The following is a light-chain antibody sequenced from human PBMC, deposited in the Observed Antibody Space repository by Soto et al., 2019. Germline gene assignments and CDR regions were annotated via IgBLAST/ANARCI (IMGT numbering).Light chain of an antibody. CDR2: EGS. CDR1: SSDVGSYNL. Sequence: QSALTQPASVSGSPGQSITISCTGTSSDVGSYNLVSWYQQYPGKAPKLIIYEGSKRPSGVSNRFAGSKSGNTASLTISGLQAEDEADYYCCSYAGSSTYVFGGGTKVTVL. CDR3: CSYAGSSTYV. V-gene: IGLV2-23*01. J-gene: IGLJ2*01.